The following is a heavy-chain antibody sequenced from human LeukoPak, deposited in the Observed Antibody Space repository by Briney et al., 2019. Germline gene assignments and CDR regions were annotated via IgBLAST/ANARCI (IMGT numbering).Heavy chain of an antibody. D-gene: IGHD6-6*01. Sequence: GGSLRLSCAASGFTFSSYAMSWVRQAPGKGLEWVSAISGSGGSTYYADSVKGRFTISRDNSKNTLYLQMNSLRAEDTAVYYCAKGLSPYSSCTSVDYWGQGTLVTVSS. CDR3: AKGLSPYSSCTSVDY. V-gene: IGHV3-23*01. CDR2: ISGSGGST. J-gene: IGHJ4*02. CDR1: GFTFSSYA.